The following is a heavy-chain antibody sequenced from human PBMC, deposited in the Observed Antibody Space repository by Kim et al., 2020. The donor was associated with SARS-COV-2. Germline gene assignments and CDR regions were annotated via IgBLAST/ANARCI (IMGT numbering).Heavy chain of an antibody. J-gene: IGHJ4*02. V-gene: IGHV3-11*01. CDR3: ARDLAWLLAHDY. D-gene: IGHD3-3*01. Sequence: KSQFTSSRDNARNPLYLQMNSLRDEDTPVYYCARDLAWLLAHDYWGQGTLVTVSS.